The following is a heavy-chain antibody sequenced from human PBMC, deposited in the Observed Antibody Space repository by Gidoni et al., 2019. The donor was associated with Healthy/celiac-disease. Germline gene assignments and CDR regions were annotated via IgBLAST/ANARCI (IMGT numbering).Heavy chain of an antibody. D-gene: IGHD3-10*01. J-gene: IGHJ6*02. V-gene: IGHV1-69*02. CDR2: IIPILGIA. Sequence: QVQLVQSGAEVKKPGSSVTVSCKASGGTFSSYTISWVRQAPGQGLEWMGRIIPILGIANYAQKFQGRVTITADKSTSTAYMELSSLRSEDTAVYYCASDYYGSGVYYYYGMDVWGQGTTVTVSS. CDR3: ASDYYGSGVYYYYGMDV. CDR1: GGTFSSYT.